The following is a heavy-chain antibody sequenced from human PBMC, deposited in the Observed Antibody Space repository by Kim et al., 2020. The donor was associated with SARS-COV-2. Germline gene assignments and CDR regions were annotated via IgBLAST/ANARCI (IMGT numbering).Heavy chain of an antibody. D-gene: IGHD3-16*01. Sequence: GGSLRLSCATSGFTFSAYDMNWVRQAPGKGLEWLSSITKRSTTIYSADSVEGRFTISRDNATNSLFLQMNSLRDEDTALYYCVRERMGGAFDMWGQGTMV. CDR2: ITKRSTTI. CDR3: VRERMGGAFDM. CDR1: GFTFSAYD. V-gene: IGHV3-48*02. J-gene: IGHJ3*02.